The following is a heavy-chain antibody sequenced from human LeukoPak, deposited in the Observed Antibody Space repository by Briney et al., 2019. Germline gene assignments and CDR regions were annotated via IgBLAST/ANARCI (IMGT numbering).Heavy chain of an antibody. J-gene: IGHJ4*02. V-gene: IGHV1-24*01. Sequence: ASVKVSCKVSGYSLSQLFIHWVRQAPGKGLEWMGGFDFEDGETLYAQKFRGRLTVTEDTSTDTSYMELSSLAYDDTAVYYCATETPPSGTYSVHFDSWGQGTLVTVSS. CDR3: ATETPPSGTYSVHFDS. CDR1: GYSLSQLF. D-gene: IGHD1-26*01. CDR2: FDFEDGET.